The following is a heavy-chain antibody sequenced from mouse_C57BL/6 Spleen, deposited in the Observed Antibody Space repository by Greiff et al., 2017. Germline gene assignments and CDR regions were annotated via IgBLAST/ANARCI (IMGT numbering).Heavy chain of an antibody. CDR2: IYPGSGST. CDR1: GYTFTSYW. D-gene: IGHD1-1*01. Sequence: QVQLQQPGAELVKPGASVKMSCKASGYTFTSYWITWVKQRPGQGLEWIGDIYPGSGSTNYNEKFKSKATLTVDTSSSTAYMQLSSLTSEDSAVYYCARYDYGSIYAMEDWGNGTSGTVSA. J-gene: IGHJ4*01. V-gene: IGHV1-55*01. CDR3: ARYDYGSIYAMED.